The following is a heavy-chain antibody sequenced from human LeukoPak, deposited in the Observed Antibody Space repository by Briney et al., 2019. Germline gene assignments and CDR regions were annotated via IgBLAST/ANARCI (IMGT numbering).Heavy chain of an antibody. Sequence: SETLSLTCAVYGGSFSGYYWSWIRQPPGKGLEWIGEINHSGSTNYNPSLMSRVTISVDTSKNQFSLKLSSVTAADTAVYYCARIYYGSGSYEETGYWGQGTLVTVSS. V-gene: IGHV4-34*01. J-gene: IGHJ4*02. CDR2: INHSGST. CDR1: GGSFSGYY. D-gene: IGHD3-10*01. CDR3: ARIYYGSGSYEETGY.